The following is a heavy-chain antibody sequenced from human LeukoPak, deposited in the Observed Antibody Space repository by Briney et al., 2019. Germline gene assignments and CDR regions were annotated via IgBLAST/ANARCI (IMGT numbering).Heavy chain of an antibody. CDR3: AQWAAVRGFITPLDY. CDR2: IWSDGNNK. J-gene: IGHJ4*02. CDR1: GFTFSRYG. V-gene: IGHV3-30*02. Sequence: GGSLRLSCAASGFTFSRYGMHWVRQAPGKGLEWVALIWSDGNNKYYVDSVEGRFSISRDNSNNILYLQMNSLRPEDTAIYYCAQWAAVRGFITPLDYWGQGTLVTVSS. D-gene: IGHD3-10*01.